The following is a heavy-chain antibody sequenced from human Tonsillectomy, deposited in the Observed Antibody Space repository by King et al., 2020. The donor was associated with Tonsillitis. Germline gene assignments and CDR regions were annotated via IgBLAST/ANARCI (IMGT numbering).Heavy chain of an antibody. Sequence: VQLVQSGGGLVKPGGSLRVSCAASGFMSSNARMNWFRLAQGEGLGWVGRIKSQIDGGAIDYAAPVKCRLTISRDDSKNKLNLQMNSLKTGDPAVYYCTTNYRGYMDVWGKGTTVAVSS. CDR1: GFMSSNAR. V-gene: IGHV3-15*07. CDR3: TTNYRGYMDV. J-gene: IGHJ6*03. CDR2: IKSQIDGGAI. D-gene: IGHD3-10*01.